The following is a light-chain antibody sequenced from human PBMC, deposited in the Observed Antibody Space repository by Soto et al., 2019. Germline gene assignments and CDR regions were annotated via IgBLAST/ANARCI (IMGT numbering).Light chain of an antibody. Sequence: AIRMTQSPSSLSASTGDRVTITCRASQGISSYLAWYQQKPGKAPKLLIYAASTLQGGVPSRFSGSGSGTDFTLTISCLQSEDFATYYCQQYYSYPHTFGPGTKVDIK. CDR3: QQYYSYPHT. J-gene: IGKJ3*01. V-gene: IGKV1-8*01. CDR2: AAS. CDR1: QGISSY.